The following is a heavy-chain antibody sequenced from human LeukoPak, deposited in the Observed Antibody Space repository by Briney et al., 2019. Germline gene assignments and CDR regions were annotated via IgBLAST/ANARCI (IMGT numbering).Heavy chain of an antibody. D-gene: IGHD5-18*01. CDR2: IIPIFGTA. CDR1: GYTFTSYD. Sequence: GASVKVSCKASGYTFTSYDINWVRQATGQGLEWMGWIIPIFGTANYAQKFQGRVTITADESTSTAYMELSSLRSEDTAVYYCARARGYSYGFSDYYYYMDVWGKGTTVTVSS. CDR3: ARARGYSYGFSDYYYYMDV. J-gene: IGHJ6*03. V-gene: IGHV1-69*13.